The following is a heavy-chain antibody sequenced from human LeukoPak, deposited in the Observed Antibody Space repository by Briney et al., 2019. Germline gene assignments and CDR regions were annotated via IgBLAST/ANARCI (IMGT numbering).Heavy chain of an antibody. D-gene: IGHD3-10*01. CDR3: VRGLLWFGESKNWFDP. J-gene: IGHJ5*02. V-gene: IGHV1-2*02. CDR1: GYTFTGYY. Sequence: ASVKVSCKASGYTFTGYYMHWVRQAPGQGLEWMGWINPNSGGTNYAQKFQGRVTMTRDTSISTAYMELSSLRSEDTAVYYCVRGLLWFGESKNWFDPWGQGTLVTVSS. CDR2: INPNSGGT.